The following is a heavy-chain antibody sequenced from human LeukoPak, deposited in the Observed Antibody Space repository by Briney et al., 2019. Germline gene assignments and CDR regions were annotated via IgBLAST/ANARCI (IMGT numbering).Heavy chain of an antibody. D-gene: IGHD6-19*01. CDR2: IYDSRST. CDR1: GGSISTYY. Sequence: SETLSLTCTVSGGSISTYYWSWVRQPPGEGLEWIGYIYDSRSTNYNPSLKSRVTISLDTSKNQFSLKLSSVTAADTAVYYCARVGSGWNYYFDYWGQGTLVTVSS. J-gene: IGHJ4*02. V-gene: IGHV4-59*01. CDR3: ARVGSGWNYYFDY.